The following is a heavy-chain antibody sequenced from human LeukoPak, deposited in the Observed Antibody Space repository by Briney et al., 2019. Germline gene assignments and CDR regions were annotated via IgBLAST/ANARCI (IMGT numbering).Heavy chain of an antibody. Sequence: PSETLSLTCTVSAGSISSYYWSWIPQPPGKGLELIGYIYYRGTTNYHPSLNSRATISVDTSNTHFPLRLTPATAADPSFYYRGTTNYNPSLKSRVTISVDTSKNHFSLRLNSVTAADTAVYYCARHSLARHLYLDFDYWGQGALVTVSS. D-gene: IGHD3-10*01. J-gene: IGHJ4*02. CDR1: AGSISSYY. CDR2: IYYRGTT. V-gene: IGHV4-59*08. CDR3: GTTNYNPSLKSRVTISVDTSKNHFSLRLNSVTAADTAVYYCARHSLARHLYLDFDY.